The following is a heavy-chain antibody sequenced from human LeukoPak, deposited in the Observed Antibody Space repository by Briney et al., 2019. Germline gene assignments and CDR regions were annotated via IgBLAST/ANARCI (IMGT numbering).Heavy chain of an antibody. CDR1: GFTFSSYA. D-gene: IGHD5-18*01. CDR3: AKDRYGYDDPTYFDY. J-gene: IGHJ4*02. CDR2: ISGSGGST. Sequence: GGSLRLSCAASGFTFSSYATSWVRQAPGKGLEWVSAISGSGGSTYYADSVKGRFTISRDNSKNTLYLQMNSLRAEDTAVYYCAKDRYGYDDPTYFDYWGQGTLVTVSS. V-gene: IGHV3-23*01.